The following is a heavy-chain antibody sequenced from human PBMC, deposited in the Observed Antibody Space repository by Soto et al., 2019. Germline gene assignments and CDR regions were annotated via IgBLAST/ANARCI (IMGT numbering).Heavy chain of an antibody. CDR2: IIPIFGTA. J-gene: IGHJ6*02. V-gene: IGHV1-69*13. Sequence: SVKVSCKASGGTFSSYAISWVRQAPGQGLEWMGGIIPIFGTANYAQKFQGRVTITADESTSTAYMELSSLRSEDTAVYYCARDKGEAAPRAEDYYGMDVWGQGTTVTVSS. CDR3: ARDKGEAAPRAEDYYGMDV. D-gene: IGHD6-6*01. CDR1: GGTFSSYA.